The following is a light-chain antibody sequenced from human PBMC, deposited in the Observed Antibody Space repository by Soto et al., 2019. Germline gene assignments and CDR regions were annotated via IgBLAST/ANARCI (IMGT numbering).Light chain of an antibody. J-gene: IGLJ3*02. CDR3: AAWDDSLMGLV. CDR2: NNN. V-gene: IGLV1-44*01. CDR1: TSNIGSNT. Sequence: QSVLTQPPSTSGTPGQRVTISCSGTTSNIGSNTVNWYQQLPGTAPKLLIYNNNQRPSGVPDRLSGSKSGTSASLAISGLXXXXXALYYCAAWDDSLMGLVFGGGTKLTVL.